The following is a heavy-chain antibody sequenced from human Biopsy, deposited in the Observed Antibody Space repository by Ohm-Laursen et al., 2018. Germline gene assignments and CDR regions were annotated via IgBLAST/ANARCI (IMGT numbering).Heavy chain of an antibody. CDR1: GTSFNDYS. Sequence: TLSLTCAVFGTSFNDYSWTWIRQPPGKGLEWIGEVNHSGSTKYSPSLKSRVTISGDTSQNQFFLKLTSVTAADTAVYYCARRPYGGTRYWYFDLWGRGTLVTVSS. V-gene: IGHV4-34*01. CDR2: VNHSGST. CDR3: ARRPYGGTRYWYFDL. J-gene: IGHJ2*01. D-gene: IGHD4-23*01.